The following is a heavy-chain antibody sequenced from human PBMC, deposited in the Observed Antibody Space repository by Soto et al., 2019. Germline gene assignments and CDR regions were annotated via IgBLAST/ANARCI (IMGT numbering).Heavy chain of an antibody. CDR3: ARGQGVVTATPDY. CDR2: INHSGST. V-gene: IGHV4-34*01. Sequence: QVQLQQWGAGLLKPSETLSLTCAVYGGSFSGYYWSWIRQPPGKGLEWIGEINHSGSTNYNPSLKSRVTISVDTSKNQFYLKLSSVTAADTAVYYCARGQGVVTATPDYWGQGTLVTVSS. D-gene: IGHD2-21*02. J-gene: IGHJ4*02. CDR1: GGSFSGYY.